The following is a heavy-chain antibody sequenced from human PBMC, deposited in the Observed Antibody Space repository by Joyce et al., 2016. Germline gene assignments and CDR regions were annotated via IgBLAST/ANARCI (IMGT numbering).Heavy chain of an antibody. J-gene: IGHJ5*02. CDR1: GGSLSGDY. CDR3: ARGRTADNRGNYRSVNWFDP. V-gene: IGHV4-34*01. CDR2: MEHSGRS. Sequence: QVQLQQWGAGLLKPAETLSLTCGVYGGSLSGDYWTWIRQSPGKGLEWLGEMEHSGRSNYNPSLRSRVSMSVDTTKKHFSLNLRSVTDADMALYSCARGRTADNRGNYRSVNWFDPCGQRTLVTVSS. D-gene: IGHD3-16*02.